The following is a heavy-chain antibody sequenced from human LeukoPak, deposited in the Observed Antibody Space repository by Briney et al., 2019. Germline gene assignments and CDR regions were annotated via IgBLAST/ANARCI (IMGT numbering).Heavy chain of an antibody. D-gene: IGHD1-26*01. J-gene: IGHJ4*02. V-gene: IGHV3-74*01. CDR1: GFTFGNYW. CDR3: ARGNVPWEFDY. Sequence: GGSLRLSCAASGFTFGNYWMHWVRQAPGKGLVWVSRINSDGSSTSYADSVKGRFSISRDNTKNTLYLQMNSLRAEDTAVYYCARGNVPWEFDYWGQGTLVTVSS. CDR2: INSDGSST.